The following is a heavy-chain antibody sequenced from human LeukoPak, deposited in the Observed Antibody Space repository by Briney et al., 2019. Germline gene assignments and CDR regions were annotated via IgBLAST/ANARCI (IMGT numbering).Heavy chain of an antibody. V-gene: IGHV3-21*01. CDR2: ISSGSTYI. D-gene: IGHD4-11*01. CDR3: GRGATDYDI. J-gene: IGHJ3*02. Sequence: GGSLTLSCAASGFTFSSYSMNWVRQAPGKGLEWVSSISSGSTYIYYADSVKGRFTISRDNAKNSLYLQMNSLRAEDTAVYYCGRGATDYDIWGQGTLGTVSS. CDR1: GFTFSSYS.